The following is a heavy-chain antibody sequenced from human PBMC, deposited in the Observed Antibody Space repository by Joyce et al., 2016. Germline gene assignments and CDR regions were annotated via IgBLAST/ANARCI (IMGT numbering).Heavy chain of an antibody. CDR1: GFTFTDYD. Sequence: EVQLVESGGNLVQPGGSLRLSCVVSGFTFTDYDIHWVRQATGQGLEWVSTISTDGRTFYLGSGKGRFAISRDKAKDSAYLQMNSLTVEDTAIYYCARGTIGDWGQGTLVTVTS. J-gene: IGHJ4*02. CDR2: ISTDGRT. CDR3: ARGTIGD. V-gene: IGHV3-13*01.